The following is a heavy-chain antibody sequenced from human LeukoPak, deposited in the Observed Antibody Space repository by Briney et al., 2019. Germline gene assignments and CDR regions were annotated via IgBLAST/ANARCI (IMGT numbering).Heavy chain of an antibody. CDR2: TYFRSKWYN. J-gene: IGHJ6*02. CDR3: ARDLVGADV. D-gene: IGHD3-10*01. V-gene: IGHV6-1*01. CDR1: GDSVSSNSTA. Sequence: SQTLSLTCAISGDSVSSNSTAWGWIRQSPSRGLEWLGRTYFRSKWYNDYALSVKSRMTINPDTSKNQFSLQLNSVTPEDTAVYYCARDLVGADVWGQGTTVTVSS.